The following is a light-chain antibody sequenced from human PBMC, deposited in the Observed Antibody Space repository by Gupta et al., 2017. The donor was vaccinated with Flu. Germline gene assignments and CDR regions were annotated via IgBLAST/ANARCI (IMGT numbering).Light chain of an antibody. Sequence: SPSIMSASVGDRVTITCRDSQSISSWLAWYQQKPGKVPKLLIYEASRLESGVPSRFSGSGSGTEFTLTISSLQPDDVATYYCQRDYSLWTFGQGTRVEIK. CDR1: QSISSW. J-gene: IGKJ1*01. CDR3: QRDYSLWT. CDR2: EAS. V-gene: IGKV1-5*03.